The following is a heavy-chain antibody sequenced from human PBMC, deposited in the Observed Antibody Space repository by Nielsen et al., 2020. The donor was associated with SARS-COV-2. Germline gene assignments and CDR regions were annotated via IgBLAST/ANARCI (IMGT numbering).Heavy chain of an antibody. V-gene: IGHV4-34*01. Sequence: SETLSLTCAVYGGSFSGYYWSWIRQPPGKGLEWIGEINHSGSTNYNPSLKSRVTISVDTSKNQFSLKLSSVTAADTAVYYCARVAGYDILTGTIDYWGQGTLVTVSS. D-gene: IGHD3-9*01. CDR3: ARVAGYDILTGTIDY. J-gene: IGHJ4*02. CDR1: GGSFSGYY. CDR2: INHSGST.